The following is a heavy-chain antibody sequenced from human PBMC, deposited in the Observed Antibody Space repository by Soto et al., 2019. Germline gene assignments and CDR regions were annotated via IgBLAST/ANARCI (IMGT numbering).Heavy chain of an antibody. J-gene: IGHJ3*02. CDR2: IYYSGST. Sequence: SETLSLTCTVSGGSISSYYWSWIRQPPGKGLEWIGYIYYSGSTNYNPSLKSRVTISVDTSKNQFSLKLSSVTAADTAVYYCARHVRGEDDFWSGYSDAFDIWGQGTMVTVSS. CDR1: GGSISSYY. CDR3: ARHVRGEDDFWSGYSDAFDI. D-gene: IGHD3-3*01. V-gene: IGHV4-59*08.